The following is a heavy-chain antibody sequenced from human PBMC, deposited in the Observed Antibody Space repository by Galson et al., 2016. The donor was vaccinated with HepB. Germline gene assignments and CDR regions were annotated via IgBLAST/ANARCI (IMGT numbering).Heavy chain of an antibody. V-gene: IGHV5-51*01. D-gene: IGHD3-10*01. CDR1: GYSFTSYW. Sequence: QSGAEVKKPGESLKISCEGSGYSFTSYWIGWVRQMPGKGLEWMGTIYPGDSDTRYSPSSQGQVTISVDKSISTAYLQWSSLKASDTAIYYCARRSSDAFDIWGQGTMVTVSS. J-gene: IGHJ3*02. CDR3: ARRSSDAFDI. CDR2: IYPGDSDT.